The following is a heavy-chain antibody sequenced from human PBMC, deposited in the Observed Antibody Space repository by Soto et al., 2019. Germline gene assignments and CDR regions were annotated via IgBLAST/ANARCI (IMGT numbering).Heavy chain of an antibody. J-gene: IGHJ4*02. CDR1: GGSISSYY. Sequence: SETLYLTCTVSGGSISSYYWSWIRQPPGKGLERIGYIYYSGSTNYNPSLKSRVTISVDTSKNQFSLKLSSVTAADTAVYYCARVSSLTGTFDYWGQGTLVTVSS. V-gene: IGHV4-59*01. CDR3: ARVSSLTGTFDY. D-gene: IGHD1-20*01. CDR2: IYYSGST.